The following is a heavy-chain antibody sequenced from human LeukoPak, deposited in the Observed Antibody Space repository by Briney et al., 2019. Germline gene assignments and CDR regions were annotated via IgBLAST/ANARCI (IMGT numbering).Heavy chain of an antibody. V-gene: IGHV4-34*01. D-gene: IGHD2-2*01. Sequence: PSETLSLTCAAYGGSFSGYYWSWIRQPPGKGLEWIGEINHSGSTNYNPSLKSRVTISVDTSKNQFSLKLSSVTAADTAVYYCARSVEDIVVVPANYYYYYYMDVWGKGTTVTVSS. CDR3: ARSVEDIVVVPANYYYYYYMDV. CDR2: INHSGST. CDR1: GGSFSGYY. J-gene: IGHJ6*03.